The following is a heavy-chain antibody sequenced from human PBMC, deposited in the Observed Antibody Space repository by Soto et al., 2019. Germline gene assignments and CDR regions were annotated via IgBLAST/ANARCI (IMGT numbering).Heavy chain of an antibody. D-gene: IGHD3-16*01. J-gene: IGHJ2*01. CDR1: GGSVTDYY. CDR3: ARAFAGFGAYWYFDL. Sequence: KPSETLSLTCTFSGGSVTDYYWSWIRQPPGKALEWIGYGYHSVSIHYNPSLKTRVTISVDTSENQFSLRLSSVTAADTAVYYCARAFAGFGAYWYFDLWGRGTLVTVSS. V-gene: IGHV4-59*02. CDR2: GYHSVSI.